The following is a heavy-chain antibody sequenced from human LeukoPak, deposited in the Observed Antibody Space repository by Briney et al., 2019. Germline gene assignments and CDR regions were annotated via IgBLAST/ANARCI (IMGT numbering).Heavy chain of an antibody. CDR1: GFTFSSYA. J-gene: IGHJ4*02. D-gene: IGHD1-14*01. CDR2: IYHSGST. CDR3: ARTPELRGFDY. V-gene: IGHV4-30-2*01. Sequence: LRLSCAASGFTFSSYAMSWVRQAPGKGLEWIGYIYHSGSTYYNPSLKSRVTISVDRSKNQFSLKLSSVTAADTAVYYCARTPELRGFDYWGQRTLVTVSS.